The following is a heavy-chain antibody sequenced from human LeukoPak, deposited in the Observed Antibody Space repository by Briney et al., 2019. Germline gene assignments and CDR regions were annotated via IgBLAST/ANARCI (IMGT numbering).Heavy chain of an antibody. CDR1: GFTLSSYW. CDR3: ARDTEVDCSTDRCFPFDL. D-gene: IGHD2-2*01. Sequence: GGSLRLSCAASGFTLSSYWMTWVRQAPGKGLEWVALIWYDGSNEYYAASVKGRFTISRDNSQKTLFLQMNSLRGEDTAVYYCARDTEVDCSTDRCFPFDLWGQGTLVTVSS. V-gene: IGHV3-33*08. J-gene: IGHJ4*02. CDR2: IWYDGSNE.